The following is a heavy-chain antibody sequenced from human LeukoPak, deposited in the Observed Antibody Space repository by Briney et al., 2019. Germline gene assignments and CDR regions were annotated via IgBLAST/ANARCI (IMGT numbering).Heavy chain of an antibody. CDR1: GFTLGNHV. D-gene: IGHD1-26*01. CDR2: IDWRGGTC. V-gene: IGHV3-9*01. Sequence: TGGSLRLFCAASGFTLGNHVVHWVRHAPGEGLEWVSAIDWRGGTCVYAVSVTGRFTIPRDEANSLLYLQMNSLRPEDTAFYVCLRGQARKATPAGWGSHLYCWGLGTLVTVSS. J-gene: IGHJ4*02. CDR3: LRGQARKATPAGWGSHLYC.